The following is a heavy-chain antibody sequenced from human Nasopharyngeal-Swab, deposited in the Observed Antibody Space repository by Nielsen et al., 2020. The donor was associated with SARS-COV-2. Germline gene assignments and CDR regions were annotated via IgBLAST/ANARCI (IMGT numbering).Heavy chain of an antibody. CDR1: GFSFSSYA. CDR2: IYSGGSST. D-gene: IGHD3-10*01. Sequence: LKISCAASGFSFSSYAMNWGRQAPGKGREWVAIIYSGGSSTYFADSVKGRFTISRDDSSNTLYLQMSSLRAEDTAVYYCAKSIDPMGYGLDVWGLGTTVTVSS. V-gene: IGHV3-23*03. J-gene: IGHJ6*02. CDR3: AKSIDPMGYGLDV.